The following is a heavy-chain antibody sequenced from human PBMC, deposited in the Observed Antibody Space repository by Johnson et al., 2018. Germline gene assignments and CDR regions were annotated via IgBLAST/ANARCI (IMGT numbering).Heavy chain of an antibody. CDR3: ARSHSLSRSDYGSPLEPDAFDI. CDR1: GGTFSSYA. J-gene: IGHJ3*02. Sequence: QVQLVQSGAEVKKXGSSXKVXCKASGGTFSSYAINWVRQAPGQGLEWMGGIIPIFGTANYAQKFQGRVTITADESTSTACMELSSLGSEDTAVYYCARSHSLSRSDYGSPLEPDAFDIWGQGTKVTVSS. CDR2: IIPIFGTA. D-gene: IGHD3-10*01. V-gene: IGHV1-69*12.